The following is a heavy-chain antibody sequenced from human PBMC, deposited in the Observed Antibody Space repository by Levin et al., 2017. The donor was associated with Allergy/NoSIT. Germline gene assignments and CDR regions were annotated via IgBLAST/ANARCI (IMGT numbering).Heavy chain of an antibody. D-gene: IGHD1-26*01. J-gene: IGHJ4*02. CDR1: GFTYTNYA. V-gene: IGHV3-23*01. Sequence: PGESLKISCAASGFTYTNYAMAWARQAPGKGLEWVSAISSDGADTYYANSVKGRFTISRDNSKNTLYLQMNSLRAEDTAVYYCANWVSGSADYFDYWGQGTLVTVSS. CDR3: ANWVSGSADYFDY. CDR2: ISSDGADT.